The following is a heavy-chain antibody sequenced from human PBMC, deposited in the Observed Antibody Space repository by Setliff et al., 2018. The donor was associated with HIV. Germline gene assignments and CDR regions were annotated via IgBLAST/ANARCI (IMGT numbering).Heavy chain of an antibody. Sequence: SETLSLTCTVPGGSISGNYYWTWIRHHPGKGLEWIGYFYYRGTTYYTPSLKSRVTISVDPSKNQFSLKLTSVTAADTAVYYCARGNIDYWTGYYSRSGYFYYMDVWGRGTTVTVSS. CDR3: ARGNIDYWTGYYSRSGYFYYMDV. CDR1: GGSISGNYY. J-gene: IGHJ6*03. CDR2: FYYRGTT. D-gene: IGHD3-3*01. V-gene: IGHV4-31*03.